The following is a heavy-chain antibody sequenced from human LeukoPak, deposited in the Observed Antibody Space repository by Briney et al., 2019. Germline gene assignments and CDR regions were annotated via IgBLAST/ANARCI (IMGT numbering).Heavy chain of an antibody. Sequence: AASVKVSCKASGYTFTGYYMHCVRQAPGQGLEWMGWINPNSGGTNYAQKFQGRVTMTRDTSISTAYMELSRLRSDDTAVYYCARGPPYYYDSSGYYYFDYWGQGTLVTVSS. CDR3: ARGPPYYYDSSGYYYFDY. D-gene: IGHD3-22*01. CDR2: INPNSGGT. J-gene: IGHJ4*02. CDR1: GYTFTGYY. V-gene: IGHV1-2*02.